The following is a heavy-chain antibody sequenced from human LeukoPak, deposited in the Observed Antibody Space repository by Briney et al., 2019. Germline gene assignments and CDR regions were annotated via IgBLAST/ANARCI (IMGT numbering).Heavy chain of an antibody. CDR3: TRGHSSGSN. J-gene: IGHJ4*02. D-gene: IGHD6-19*01. CDR2: IYSGGIT. V-gene: IGHV3-66*02. Sequence: GGSLRLSCAASGFTVSTNYMSWVRQAPGKGLEWVSVIYSGGITYYADSAKGRFNISRDNSKNTLYLQMNSLRPEDTALYYCTRGHSSGSNWGQGTLVTVSS. CDR1: GFTVSTNY.